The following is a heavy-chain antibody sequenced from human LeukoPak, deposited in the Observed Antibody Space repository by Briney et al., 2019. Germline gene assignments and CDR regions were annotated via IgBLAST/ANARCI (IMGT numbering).Heavy chain of an antibody. J-gene: IGHJ4*02. CDR2: IYYSGNT. CDR1: GGSISGSSYY. Sequence: PSETLSLTCTFSGGSISGSSYYWGWIRQPPGKGLDWIASIYYSGNTFYNPSLKSRVTISVDTSKNQFSLTLRSVAAADTAVYYCARVTGLNGSGSYYLDYWGQGTLVTVSS. D-gene: IGHD3-10*01. CDR3: ARVTGLNGSGSYYLDY. V-gene: IGHV4-39*07.